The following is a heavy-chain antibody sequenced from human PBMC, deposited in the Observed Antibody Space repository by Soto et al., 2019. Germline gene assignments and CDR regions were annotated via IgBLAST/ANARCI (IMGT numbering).Heavy chain of an antibody. CDR3: ARDGDTAMVSPLYNWFDP. CDR1: GGTLSSYA. J-gene: IGHJ5*02. Sequence: SVQVSCKASGGTLSSYAINWVRQAPGQGLETMVGSIPTFGTANYAQKFQGRVTITADKSTSTAYMELSSLRSEDTAVYYSARDGDTAMVSPLYNWFDPWGQGTLVTVSS. CDR2: SIPTFGTA. V-gene: IGHV1-69*06. D-gene: IGHD5-18*01.